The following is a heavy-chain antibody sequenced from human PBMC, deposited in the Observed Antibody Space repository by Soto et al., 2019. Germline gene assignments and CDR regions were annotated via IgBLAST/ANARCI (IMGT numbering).Heavy chain of an antibody. D-gene: IGHD4-17*01. CDR2: INMDGSST. CDR1: GFTFSNDW. J-gene: IGHJ4*02. Sequence: EVQLVESGGGLVQPGGSLRLSCAASGFTFSNDWMHWVRQAAGKGLVWVSRINMDGSSTNYAASVKGRFTISRDNAKNTLYLQMNSLRVDYTAIYFCARGPRGVYGNYYWGQGALVTVSS. CDR3: ARGPRGVYGNYY. V-gene: IGHV3-74*01.